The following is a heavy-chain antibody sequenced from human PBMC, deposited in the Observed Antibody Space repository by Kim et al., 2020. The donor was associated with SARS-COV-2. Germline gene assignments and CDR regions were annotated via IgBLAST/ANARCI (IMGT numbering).Heavy chain of an antibody. J-gene: IGHJ4*02. D-gene: IGHD4-17*01. CDR3: ARHPPPNDDGDYGRVFDY. Sequence: TSQVTISVDTSKNQFSLKLSPVTAADTAVYYCARHPPPNDDGDYGRVFDYWGQGTLVTVSS. V-gene: IGHV4-39*01.